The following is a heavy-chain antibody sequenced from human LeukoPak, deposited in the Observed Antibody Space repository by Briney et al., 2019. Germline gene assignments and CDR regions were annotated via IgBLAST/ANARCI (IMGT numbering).Heavy chain of an antibody. D-gene: IGHD3-3*01. CDR2: IYYSGST. CDR3: ARHPEWYPVDY. V-gene: IGHV4-39*01. CDR1: GGSISSSSYY. Sequence: SETLSLTCTVSGGSISSSSYYWGWIRQPPGKGLEWIGSIYYSGSTYYNPSLKSRVTISVDTSKNQFSLKLSSVTAADTAVYYCARHPEWYPVDYWGQGTLVTVSS. J-gene: IGHJ4*02.